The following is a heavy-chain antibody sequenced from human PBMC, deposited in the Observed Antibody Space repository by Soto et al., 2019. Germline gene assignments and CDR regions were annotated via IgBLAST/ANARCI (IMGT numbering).Heavy chain of an antibody. CDR1: GFTFNAYT. D-gene: IGHD3-9*01. V-gene: IGHV3-43*01. CDR3: AKDSYDILTGQKRYFDS. CDR2: ISWDGGIT. J-gene: IGHJ4*02. Sequence: PGESLKISCAASGFTFNAYTMHWVRQAPGKGLEWVSLISWDGGITYYGDSVKGRFTVSRDNSDNSLYLQMTSLRSDDTAFYYCAKDSYDILTGQKRYFDSWGQGTLVTVSS.